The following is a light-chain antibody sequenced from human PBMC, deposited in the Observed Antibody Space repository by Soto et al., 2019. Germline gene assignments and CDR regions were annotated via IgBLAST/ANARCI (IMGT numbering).Light chain of an antibody. CDR3: QQVNDFPLT. J-gene: IGKJ3*01. Sequence: EIVLTQSPGILSLSPGERATLSCRASQSVSNDFLAWYQQKPGQAPRLLIYGASTRATDVPDRFSGSGSGADFTLSISRLEPEDFATYYCQQVNDFPLTFGPGTKVDIK. V-gene: IGKV3-20*01. CDR2: GAS. CDR1: QSVSNDF.